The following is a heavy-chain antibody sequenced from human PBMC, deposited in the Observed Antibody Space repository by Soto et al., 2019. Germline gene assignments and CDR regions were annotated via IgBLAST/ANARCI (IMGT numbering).Heavy chain of an antibody. CDR3: ARVDYYDTSGYYRQRWFDP. J-gene: IGHJ5*02. Sequence: QLQLQESGSGLVKPSQTLSLTCAVSGGSISSGGYSWSWIRQPPGKGLEWIAYIYHSGSTYYNPSLKSRVTISVDRSKNQFSLKLSSVTAADTAVYYCARVDYYDTSGYYRQRWFDPWGQGTLVTVSS. CDR1: GGSISSGGYS. V-gene: IGHV4-30-2*01. CDR2: IYHSGST. D-gene: IGHD3-22*01.